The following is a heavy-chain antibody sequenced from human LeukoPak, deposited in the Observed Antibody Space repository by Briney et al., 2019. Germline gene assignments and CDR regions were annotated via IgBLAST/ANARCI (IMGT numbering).Heavy chain of an antibody. V-gene: IGHV4-34*01. CDR2: INHSGST. J-gene: IGHJ3*02. D-gene: IGHD1-26*01. Sequence: SETLSLTCAVYGGSFSGYYCSWIRQPPGKGLEWIGEINHSGSTNYNPSLKSRVTISVDTSKNQFSLKLSSVTAAGTAVYYCARVSEWGDDVFDIWGEGTMVTVSS. CDR3: ARVSEWGDDVFDI. CDR1: GGSFSGYY.